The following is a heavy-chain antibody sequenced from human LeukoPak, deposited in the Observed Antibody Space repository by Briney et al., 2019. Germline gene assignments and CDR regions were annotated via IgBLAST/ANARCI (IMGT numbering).Heavy chain of an antibody. V-gene: IGHV3-30*02. J-gene: IGHJ4*02. CDR1: GFTFENYG. D-gene: IGHD1/OR15-1a*01. Sequence: GGSLRLSCAASGFTFENYGMHWVRQAPGKGLEWVAFIRYDGSYEDYADSVKGRFTISRVNSKNTLYLQLNSLRGEDTAVYYCAKGREHTAYWGQGTLVTVSS. CDR2: IRYDGSYE. CDR3: AKGREHTAY.